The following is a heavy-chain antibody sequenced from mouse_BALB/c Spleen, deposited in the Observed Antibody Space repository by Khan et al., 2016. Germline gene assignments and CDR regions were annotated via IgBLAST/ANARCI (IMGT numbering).Heavy chain of an antibody. CDR1: GYTFTSYV. J-gene: IGHJ4*01. CDR3: TTYHYAMDF. CDR2: INTYNDGT. Sequence: VQLQQSGPELVKPGASVKMSCKASGYTFTSYVMHWVKQKPGQGLEWIGYINTYNDGTKYNEKFKGKATLTSDKSSSTAYMELSSLTSEDSAVYCCTTYHYAMDFWGQGTSVTVSS. V-gene: IGHV1S136*01.